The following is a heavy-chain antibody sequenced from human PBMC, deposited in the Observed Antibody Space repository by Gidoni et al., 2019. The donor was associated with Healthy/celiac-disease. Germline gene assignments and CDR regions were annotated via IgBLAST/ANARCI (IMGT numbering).Heavy chain of an antibody. V-gene: IGHV4-34*01. CDR1: GGSFRGYY. Sequence: QVQLQQWGAGLLKPSETLSLTCAVDGGSFRGYYWRWIRQPPGKGLGWIGEINHSGSTNYNPSLKSRVTISVDTSKNQFSLKLSSVTAADTAVYYCARICYGGPKGPRCAFDIWGQGTMVTVSS. CDR2: INHSGST. D-gene: IGHD4-17*01. CDR3: ARICYGGPKGPRCAFDI. J-gene: IGHJ3*02.